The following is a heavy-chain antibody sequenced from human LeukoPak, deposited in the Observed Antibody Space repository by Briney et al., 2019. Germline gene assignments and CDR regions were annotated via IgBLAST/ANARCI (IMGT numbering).Heavy chain of an antibody. D-gene: IGHD3-22*01. CDR3: ARVGYYYDSSADYYYYYYMDV. CDR1: GDSVSSNSAA. J-gene: IGHJ6*03. V-gene: IGHV6-1*01. Sequence: SQTLSLTCAISGDSVSSNSAAWNWIRQSPSRGLEWLGRTYYRSKWYNDYAVSVKSRITINPDTSKNQFSLQLNSVTPEDTAVYYCARVGYYYDSSADYYYYYYMDVWGKGTTVTVSS. CDR2: TYYRSKWYN.